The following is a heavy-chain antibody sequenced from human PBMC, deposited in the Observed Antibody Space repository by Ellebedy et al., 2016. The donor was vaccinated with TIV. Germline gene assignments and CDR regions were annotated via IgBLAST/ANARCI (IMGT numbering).Heavy chain of an antibody. J-gene: IGHJ3*01. CDR3: ARDMDTHDAFDL. V-gene: IGHV4-39*07. Sequence: SETLSLXXIVSGGSIDNTSYFWGWIRQPPGKGLEWIGSIYDNETTFSNPSLKSRVTMSLDTSKNQLSLNLTSVTAADTAVYYCARDMDTHDAFDLWGQGTMVTV. CDR1: GGSIDNTSYF. D-gene: IGHD3-10*01. CDR2: IYDNETT.